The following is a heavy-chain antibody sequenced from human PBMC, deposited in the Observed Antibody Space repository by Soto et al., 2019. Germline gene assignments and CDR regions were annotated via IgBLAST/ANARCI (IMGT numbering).Heavy chain of an antibody. CDR2: IDPSDSYT. Sequence: PGESLKIYCKRSGYSFSNYWNSWVRQMPGRGLEWMGRIDPSDSYTNYSPSFQGHVTISADKSISTAYLQWSSLKASDTAMYYCARHVRDGPYYYYGMDVWGQGTTVTVSS. D-gene: IGHD2-8*01. V-gene: IGHV5-10-1*01. CDR3: ARHVRDGPYYYYGMDV. CDR1: GYSFSNYW. J-gene: IGHJ6*02.